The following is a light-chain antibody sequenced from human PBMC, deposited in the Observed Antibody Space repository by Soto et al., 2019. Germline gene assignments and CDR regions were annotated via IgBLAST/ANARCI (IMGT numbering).Light chain of an antibody. Sequence: DIQMTQSPSSLSASVGDRVTITCRASQSIISYLNWYQQKPGKAPKLLIYAADSLQSGVPSRFSGSGSGTDFTLTISSLQPEDFATYYCQHYNSYSEAFGQGTKV. CDR1: QSIISY. CDR2: AAD. J-gene: IGKJ1*01. CDR3: QHYNSYSEA. V-gene: IGKV1-39*01.